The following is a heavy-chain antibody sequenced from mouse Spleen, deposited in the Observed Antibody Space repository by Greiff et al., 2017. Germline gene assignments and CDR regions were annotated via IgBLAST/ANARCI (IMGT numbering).Heavy chain of an antibody. Sequence: QVQLRQPGAELVKPGASVKLSCKASGYTFTSYWMQWVKQRPGQGLEWIGEIDPSDSYTNYNQKFKGKATLTVDTSSSTAYMQLSSLTSEDSAVYYCARRGYSNPFAYWGQGTLVTVSA. V-gene: IGHV1-50*01. CDR3: ARRGYSNPFAY. D-gene: IGHD2-5*01. CDR2: IDPSDSYT. CDR1: GYTFTSYW. J-gene: IGHJ3*01.